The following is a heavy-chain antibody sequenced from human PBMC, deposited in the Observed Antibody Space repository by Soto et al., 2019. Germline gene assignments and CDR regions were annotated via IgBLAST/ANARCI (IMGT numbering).Heavy chain of an antibody. Sequence: GESLKISCQGSGYSFTNYWISWVRQMPGKGLEWMGRIDPYDSYTNYSPSFQGHVTISVDKSISTAYMQWSSLKASDTAFYYCAGALKDLFLVYQGFNIWGQGTMVS. J-gene: IGHJ3*02. CDR2: IDPYDSYT. CDR1: GYSFTNYW. D-gene: IGHD3-3*01. CDR3: AGALKDLFLVYQGFNI. V-gene: IGHV5-10-1*01.